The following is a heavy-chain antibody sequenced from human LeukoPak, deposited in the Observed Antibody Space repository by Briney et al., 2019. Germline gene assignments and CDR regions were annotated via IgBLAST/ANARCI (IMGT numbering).Heavy chain of an antibody. V-gene: IGHV3-23*01. D-gene: IGHD3-10*01. CDR1: GFTFSNYA. J-gene: IGHJ4*02. Sequence: GGSLRLSCAASGFTFSNYAMMWVRQAPGKRLEWVCSITGSGDGTYYADSVRGRFTISRDNSETTLYLQLNSLRADDTAVYLCVKGFVHPTYYFDYWGQGTLVTVSS. CDR2: ITGSGDGT. CDR3: VKGFVHPTYYFDY.